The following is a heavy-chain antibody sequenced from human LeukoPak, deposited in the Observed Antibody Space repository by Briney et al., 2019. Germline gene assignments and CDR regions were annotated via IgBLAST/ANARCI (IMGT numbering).Heavy chain of an antibody. CDR3: ARDSSGWTLNPDAFDI. V-gene: IGHV1-18*01. D-gene: IGHD6-19*01. J-gene: IGHJ3*02. CDR2: ISAYNGNT. CDR1: GYTFTSYG. Sequence: ASVKVSCKASGYTFTSYGISWVRQAPGQGLEWMGWISAYNGNTNYAQKLQGRATMTTDTSTSTAYMELRSLRSDDTAVYYCARDSSGWTLNPDAFDIWGQGTMVTVSS.